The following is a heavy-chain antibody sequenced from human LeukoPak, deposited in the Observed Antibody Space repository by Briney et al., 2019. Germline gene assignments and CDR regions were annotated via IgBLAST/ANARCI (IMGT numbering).Heavy chain of an antibody. Sequence: ASVKVSCKASGYTFTSYGISWVRQAPRQGLEWMGWISANSGGTNYAQKFQGRVTMTRDTSISTAYMELSRLRSDDTAVYYCARLAEGWYFDWLLFDYWGQGTLVTVSS. CDR2: ISANSGGT. D-gene: IGHD3-9*01. J-gene: IGHJ4*02. V-gene: IGHV1-2*02. CDR1: GYTFTSYG. CDR3: ARLAEGWYFDWLLFDY.